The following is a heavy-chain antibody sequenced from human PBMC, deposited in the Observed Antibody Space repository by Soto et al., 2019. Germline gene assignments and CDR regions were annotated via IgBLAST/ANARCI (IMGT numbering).Heavy chain of an antibody. CDR2: ISGSGGST. D-gene: IGHD4-17*01. CDR1: GFTFSSYA. CDR3: AKDHSVTTTGSSDY. Sequence: EVQLLESGGGLVQPGGSLRLSCAASGFTFSSYAMSWVRQAPGKGLEWVSAISGSGGSTYYAVSVKGRFTSSRDNSKNTLYLQMNSLRAEDTAVYYCAKDHSVTTTGSSDYWGQGTLVTVSS. J-gene: IGHJ4*02. V-gene: IGHV3-23*01.